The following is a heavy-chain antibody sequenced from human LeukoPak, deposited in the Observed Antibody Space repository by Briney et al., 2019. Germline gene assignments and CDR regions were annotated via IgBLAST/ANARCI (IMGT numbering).Heavy chain of an antibody. Sequence: SETLSLTGTVCGLSISSSSYYWGWIRQPPGKGLEGIGSIYYSGSTYYNPSLKSRVTISVDTSKNQFSLKLSSVTAADTAVYYCARLVDYGDYPSAGYWGQGTLVTVSS. CDR2: IYYSGST. V-gene: IGHV4-39*01. CDR3: ARLVDYGDYPSAGY. CDR1: GLSISSSSYY. J-gene: IGHJ4*02. D-gene: IGHD4-17*01.